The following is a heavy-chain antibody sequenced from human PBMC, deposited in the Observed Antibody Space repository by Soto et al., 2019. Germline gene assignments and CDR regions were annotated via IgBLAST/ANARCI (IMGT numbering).Heavy chain of an antibody. V-gene: IGHV1-3*01. D-gene: IGHD3-3*01. CDR1: GYSFKNYA. J-gene: IGHJ4*02. CDR2: TNEGSGNT. Sequence: QVQIVQSGAEVKRPGASVRVSCRATGYSFKNYAVHWVRQAPGQRLEWMGFTNEGSGNTRFSQKFQGRISSTRDTSASTVYLDLSSLTSEDTAIYYCARDDRSVSGVVTLDHWGPGTLVTVSS. CDR3: ARDDRSVSGVVTLDH.